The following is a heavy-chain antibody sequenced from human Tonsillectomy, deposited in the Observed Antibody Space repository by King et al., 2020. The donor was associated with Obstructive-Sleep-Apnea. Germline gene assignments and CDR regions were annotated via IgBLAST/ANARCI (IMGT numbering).Heavy chain of an antibody. CDR2: INYSGST. CDR3: ARVGKYYDILTGYYRGYYFDY. CDR1: GGSISSSSYY. V-gene: IGHV4-39*07. J-gene: IGHJ4*02. D-gene: IGHD3-9*01. Sequence: LQLQESGPGLVKPSETLSLTCTVSGGSISSSSYYWGWIRQPPGKGLEWIGSINYSGSTYYNPSLKSRVTISVDTSKNQFSLKLSSVTAADTAVYYCARVGKYYDILTGYYRGYYFDYWGQGTVVTVSS.